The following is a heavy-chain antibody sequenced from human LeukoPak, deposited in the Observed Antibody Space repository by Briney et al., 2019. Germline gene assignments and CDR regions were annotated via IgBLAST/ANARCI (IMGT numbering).Heavy chain of an antibody. CDR1: GFTFSSYA. D-gene: IGHD5-18*01. Sequence: GGSLRLSCAASGFTFSSYAMHWVRQAPGKGLEWVAVISYDGSNKYYADSVKGRFTISRDNSKNTLYLQMNSLRAEDTAVYYCAGDLDTAMVYYYGMDVWGQGTTVTVSS. CDR3: AGDLDTAMVYYYGMDV. J-gene: IGHJ6*02. CDR2: ISYDGSNK. V-gene: IGHV3-30-3*01.